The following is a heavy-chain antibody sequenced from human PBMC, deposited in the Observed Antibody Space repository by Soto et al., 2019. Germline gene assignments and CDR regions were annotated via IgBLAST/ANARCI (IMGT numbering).Heavy chain of an antibody. V-gene: IGHV5-51*01. CDR1: GCRFATPW. Sequence: LKICSKGAGCRFATPWIGWMRQMPGKGLEWMGLIYIGDSETSYSPSFEGHVTISADESPSTSYLQWSSLKDSDTAIYYCARLQYVEAIIIGGTGPAPRGKGT. CDR3: ARLQYVEAIIIGGTGPAP. CDR2: IYIGDSET. J-gene: IGHJ5*02. D-gene: IGHD3-16*01.